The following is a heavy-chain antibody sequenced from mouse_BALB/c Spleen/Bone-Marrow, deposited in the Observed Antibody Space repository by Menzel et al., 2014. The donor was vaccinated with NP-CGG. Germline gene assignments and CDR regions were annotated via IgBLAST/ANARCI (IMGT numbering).Heavy chain of an antibody. J-gene: IGHJ1*01. D-gene: IGHD1-1*01. CDR2: INPDSSTI. V-gene: IGHV4-1*02. Sequence: EVQVVESGGGLVQPGGSLKLSCAASGFDFSRFWMSWVRQAPGKGLEWIGEINPDSSTINYTPSLKDKFIISRDNAKNTLYPQMSKVRSEDTALYYCARLNYYGNLFVWGAGTTVTVSS. CDR1: GFDFSRFW. CDR3: ARLNYYGNLFV.